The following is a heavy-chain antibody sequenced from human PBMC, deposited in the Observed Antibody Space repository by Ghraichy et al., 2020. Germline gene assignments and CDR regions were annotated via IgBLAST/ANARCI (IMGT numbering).Heavy chain of an antibody. V-gene: IGHV4-39*07. D-gene: IGHD3-16*01. CDR2: VYYSGST. CDR3: ARDRTLRSGAFDI. Sequence: SQTLSLTCTVSGDSITSRNYYWAWIRPPPGKGLEWIGSVYYSGSTFYTQSLKSRVTISLDSSKSQFSLKLNSVTAADTAVYYCARDRTLRSGAFDIWGQGTMVTVSS. J-gene: IGHJ3*02. CDR1: GDSITSRNYY.